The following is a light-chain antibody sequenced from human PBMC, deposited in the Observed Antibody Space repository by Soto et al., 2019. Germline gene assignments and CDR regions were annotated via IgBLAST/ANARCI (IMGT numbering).Light chain of an antibody. CDR2: DAS. Sequence: IVLTHSPATLSFSPGERATLSCRASQSVSIYVAWYQQKPGQAPRLLIYDASNRATGIPARFSGSGSGTDFTLTISSLEPEDFAVYYCQQRSITWTFGQGTKVDIK. CDR1: QSVSIY. J-gene: IGKJ1*01. V-gene: IGKV3-11*01. CDR3: QQRSITWT.